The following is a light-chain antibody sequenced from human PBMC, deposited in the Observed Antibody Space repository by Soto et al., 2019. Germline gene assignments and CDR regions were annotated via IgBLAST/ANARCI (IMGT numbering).Light chain of an antibody. V-gene: IGLV2-14*01. CDR1: SSDVGGYNY. CDR2: DVS. Sequence: QSVLTQPASVSGSPGQSITISCTGTSSDVGGYNYVSWYQQHPGKAPKFMIYDVSNRPSGVSTRFSGFKSGNTASLTISGLQAEDEADYYCNSYTTSNTRQIVFGTGTKVTVL. CDR3: NSYTTSNTRQIV. J-gene: IGLJ1*01.